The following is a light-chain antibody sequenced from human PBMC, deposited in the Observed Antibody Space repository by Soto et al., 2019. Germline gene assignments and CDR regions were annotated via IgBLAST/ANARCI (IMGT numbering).Light chain of an antibody. CDR1: QSVSSN. CDR2: GAS. V-gene: IGKV3-15*01. Sequence: EIVMTQSPATLSVSPGERATLSCRASQSVSSNLAWYQQKPGQAPRLLIYGASTRATGIPARFSGSGSGTEFTLTISSLQSEDFAVYYCQQYNYWPPYTFGQVTKLEIK. CDR3: QQYNYWPPYT. J-gene: IGKJ2*01.